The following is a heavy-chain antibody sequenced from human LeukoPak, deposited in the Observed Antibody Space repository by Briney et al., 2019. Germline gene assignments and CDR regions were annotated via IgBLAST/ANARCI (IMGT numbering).Heavy chain of an antibody. J-gene: IGHJ5*02. CDR3: ARVEQQLVRGWFDP. D-gene: IGHD6-13*01. CDR1: GFTFSNDA. V-gene: IGHV3-21*01. Sequence: GGSLRLSCAASGFTFSNDAVSWVRQAPGKGLEWVSSISSSSSYIYYADSVKGRFTISRDNAKNSLYLQMNSLRAEDTAVYYCARVEQQLVRGWFDPWGQGTLVTVSS. CDR2: ISSSSSYI.